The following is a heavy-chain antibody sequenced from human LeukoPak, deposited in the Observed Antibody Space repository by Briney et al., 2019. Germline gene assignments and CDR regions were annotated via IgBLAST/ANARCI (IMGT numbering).Heavy chain of an antibody. CDR2: ISYDGSNK. V-gene: IGHV3-30*03. J-gene: IGHJ4*02. Sequence: GGSLRLSCAASGFTFSSYGMHWVRQAPGKGLEWVAVISYDGSNKYYADSVKGRFTISRDNSKNTLYLQMNSLRAEDTAVYYCERRRGDYWGQGILVTVSS. D-gene: IGHD3-10*01. CDR1: GFTFSSYG. CDR3: ERRRGDY.